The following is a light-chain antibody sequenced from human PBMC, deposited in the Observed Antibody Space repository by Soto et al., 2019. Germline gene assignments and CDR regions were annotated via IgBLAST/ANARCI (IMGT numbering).Light chain of an antibody. V-gene: IGKV1-5*03. CDR3: QQYHNYWT. Sequence: DIQMTQSPSTLSASVGDRVTITCRASQSISSWLVWYQQKPGKAPKLLIYKTSTLESGVPSRFSGSGSGTEFTLTISSLQPDDFATYYCQQYHNYWTFGQGTKVEIK. J-gene: IGKJ1*01. CDR1: QSISSW. CDR2: KTS.